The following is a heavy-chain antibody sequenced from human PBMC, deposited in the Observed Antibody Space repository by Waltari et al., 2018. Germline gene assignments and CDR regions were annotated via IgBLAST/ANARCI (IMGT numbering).Heavy chain of an antibody. CDR3: ASLPLYSSSGGNYYYYGMDV. D-gene: IGHD6-13*01. CDR2: IYHSGST. Sequence: QVQLQESGPGLVKPSETLSLTCAVSGYSISSGYYWGWIRQPPGKGLEWIGSIYHSGSTYYNPSLKSRVTISVDTSKNQFSLKLSSVTAADTAVYYCASLPLYSSSGGNYYYYGMDVWGQGTTVTVSS. V-gene: IGHV4-38-2*01. CDR1: GYSISSGYY. J-gene: IGHJ6*02.